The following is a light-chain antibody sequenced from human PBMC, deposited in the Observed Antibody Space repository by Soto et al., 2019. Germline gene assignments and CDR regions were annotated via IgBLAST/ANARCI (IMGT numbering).Light chain of an antibody. CDR2: GAY. V-gene: IGKV3-20*01. CDR1: HSVTSRY. CDR3: QQYGSSPPYT. Sequence: EIVLTQSPGTLSLSPGERATLSCRASHSVTSRYLAWYQQKPGQAPRLLISGAYSRATGIPDRFSGSGSGTDFTLTISRLEPEDCAVYYCQQYGSSPPYTFGQGTKLEIK. J-gene: IGKJ2*01.